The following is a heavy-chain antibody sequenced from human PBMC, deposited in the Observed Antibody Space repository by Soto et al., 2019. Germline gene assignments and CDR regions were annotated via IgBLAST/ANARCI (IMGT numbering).Heavy chain of an antibody. CDR1: GFTFSNAW. D-gene: IGHD3-22*01. J-gene: IGHJ4*02. CDR3: TTDPVTMIVVVPSSG. Sequence: GGSLRLSCAASGFTFSNAWMSWVRQTPGKGLEWVGRIKSKTDGGTTDYAAPVKGRFTISRDDSKNTLYLQMNSLKTEDTAVYYCTTDPVTMIVVVPSSGWGQGTLVTVSS. CDR2: IKSKTDGGTT. V-gene: IGHV3-15*01.